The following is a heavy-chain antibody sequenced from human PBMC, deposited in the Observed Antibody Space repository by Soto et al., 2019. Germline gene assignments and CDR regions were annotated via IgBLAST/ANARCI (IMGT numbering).Heavy chain of an antibody. Sequence: RGESLKISCKGSGYSFTSYWIGWVRQMPGKGLECMGIIYPGDSDTRYSPSFQGQVTISADKSISTAYLQWSSLKASDTAMYYCARTAAAGKYYYGMHVWGQGTLVTVSS. V-gene: IGHV5-51*01. CDR2: IYPGDSDT. J-gene: IGHJ6*02. CDR1: GYSFTSYW. D-gene: IGHD6-13*01. CDR3: ARTAAAGKYYYGMHV.